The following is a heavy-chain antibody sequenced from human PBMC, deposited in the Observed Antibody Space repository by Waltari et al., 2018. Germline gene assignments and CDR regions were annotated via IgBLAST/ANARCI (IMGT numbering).Heavy chain of an antibody. CDR2: IGADRGNT. CDR3: AAISGWSRGNYAMDV. CDR1: GYNFINFG. D-gene: IGHD3-16*01. J-gene: IGHJ6*02. Sequence: LQLVQSGGEVKKPGASVKVSCKASGYNFINFGISWVRQARGQGLEGWGWIGADRGNTDYAQKFQGRVTMTTDTSTGTVYVDLRSLRSDDTAVYYCAAISGWSRGNYAMDVWGQGTTVTVSS. V-gene: IGHV1-18*01.